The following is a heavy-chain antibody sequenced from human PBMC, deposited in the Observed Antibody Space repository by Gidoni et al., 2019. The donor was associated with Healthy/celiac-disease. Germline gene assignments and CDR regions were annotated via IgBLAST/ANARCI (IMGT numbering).Heavy chain of an antibody. CDR3: ARQWRGHYYMDV. D-gene: IGHD6-19*01. Sequence: EVQLVQSGSEVKKPGESLRISCKGSGYSFTSYWISWVRQMPGKGLEWMGRIDPSDSYTNYSPSFQGHVTISADKSISTAYLQWSSLKASDTAMYYCARQWRGHYYMDVWGKGTTVTVSS. J-gene: IGHJ6*03. CDR1: GYSFTSYW. V-gene: IGHV5-10-1*03. CDR2: IDPSDSYT.